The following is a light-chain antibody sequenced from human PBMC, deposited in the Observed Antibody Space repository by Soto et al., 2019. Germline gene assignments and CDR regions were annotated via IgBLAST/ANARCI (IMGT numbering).Light chain of an antibody. J-gene: IGKJ1*01. Sequence: DIQMTQSPSSVSASVGDRITITCRASQDIGGGLAWFQQKPGKAPQYLIQAASILQSGVPSRFSGSGSGTEFILTINNLQPEDFASYFCLQVYSFPRTLGLGTKVDIK. CDR2: AAS. V-gene: IGKV1-12*01. CDR1: QDIGGG. CDR3: LQVYSFPRT.